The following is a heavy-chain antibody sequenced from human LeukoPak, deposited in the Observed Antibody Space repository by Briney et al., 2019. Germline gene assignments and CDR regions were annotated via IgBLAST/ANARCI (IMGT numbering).Heavy chain of an antibody. D-gene: IGHD3-10*01. CDR1: GFTFSSYS. CDR3: ARDRLYYYGSGSYSSF. CDR2: ISSSSSYI. V-gene: IGHV3-21*01. J-gene: IGHJ4*02. Sequence: GVSLRLSCAASGFTFSSYSMNWVRQAPGKGLEWVSSISSSSSYIYYADSVKGRFTISRDNAKNSLYLQMNSLRAEDTAVYYCARDRLYYYGSGSYSSFWGQGTLVTVSS.